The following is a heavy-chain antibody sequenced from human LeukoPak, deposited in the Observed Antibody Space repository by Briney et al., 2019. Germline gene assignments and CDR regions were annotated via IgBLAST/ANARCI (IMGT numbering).Heavy chain of an antibody. CDR3: ARDSHGFSGSY. Sequence: GRSLRLSCAASGFTFSSYAMHWVRQAPGKGLEWVAVISYDGSNKYYADSVKGRFTISRDNSKNTLYLQMNSLRAEDTAVYYCARDSHGFSGSYWGQGTLVTVSS. J-gene: IGHJ4*02. D-gene: IGHD1-14*01. V-gene: IGHV3-30-3*01. CDR2: ISYDGSNK. CDR1: GFTFSSYA.